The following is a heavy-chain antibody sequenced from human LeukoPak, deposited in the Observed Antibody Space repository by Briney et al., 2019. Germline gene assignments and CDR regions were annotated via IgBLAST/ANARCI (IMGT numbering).Heavy chain of an antibody. CDR1: GFTFSSYA. CDR3: ARDREQWLVGPRLSYYFDY. CDR2: ISYDGSNK. Sequence: GGSLRLSCAASGFTFSSYAMHWVRQAPGKGLEWVAVISYDGSNKYYADSVKGRFTISRDNSKNTLYLQMNSLRAEDTAVYYCARDREQWLVGPRLSYYFDYWGEGTLVTVSS. J-gene: IGHJ4*02. V-gene: IGHV3-30-3*01. D-gene: IGHD6-19*01.